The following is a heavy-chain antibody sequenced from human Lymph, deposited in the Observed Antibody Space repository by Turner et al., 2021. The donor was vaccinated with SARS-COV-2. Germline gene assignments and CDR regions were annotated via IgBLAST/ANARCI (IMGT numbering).Heavy chain of an antibody. CDR1: GGPISSYY. CDR2: IYYSGST. D-gene: IGHD6-19*01. J-gene: IGHJ4*02. V-gene: IGHV4-59*01. Sequence: QVQLQESGPGLVKPLETLSLTCTVSGGPISSYYWSWIRQPPGKGLEWIGYIYYSGSTNYNPSLKSRVTISVDTSKNQFSLKLSSVTAADTAVYYCARVDSSGWYPHFDYWGQGTLVTVSS. CDR3: ARVDSSGWYPHFDY.